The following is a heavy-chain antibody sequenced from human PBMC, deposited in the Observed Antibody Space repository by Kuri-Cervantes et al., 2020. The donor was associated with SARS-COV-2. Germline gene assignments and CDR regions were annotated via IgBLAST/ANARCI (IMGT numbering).Heavy chain of an antibody. CDR1: GATFSTYG. CDR2: IIPIFGTA. D-gene: IGHD6-13*01. J-gene: IGHJ3*02. V-gene: IGHV1-69*05. Sequence: SVKVSCKASGATFSTYGFSWVRQAPGQGLEWMGGIIPIFGTANYAQKFQGRVTITTDESTSTAYMELSSLRSEDTAVYYCARGVGSSWYVDDAFDIWGQGTMVTVSS. CDR3: ARGVGSSWYVDDAFDI.